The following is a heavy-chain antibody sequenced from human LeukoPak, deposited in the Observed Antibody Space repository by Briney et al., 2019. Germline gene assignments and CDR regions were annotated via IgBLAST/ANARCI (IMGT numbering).Heavy chain of an antibody. V-gene: IGHV3-74*01. Sequence: GGSLRLSCAASGFTFSSYWMHWVRQAPGKGLVWVPRINTDGSSTSYADSVKGRFTISRDNAKNSLYLQMNSLRAEDTAVYYCARGGGSYLQDYWGQGTLVTVSS. D-gene: IGHD1-26*01. CDR1: GFTFSSYW. CDR2: INTDGSST. CDR3: ARGGGSYLQDY. J-gene: IGHJ4*02.